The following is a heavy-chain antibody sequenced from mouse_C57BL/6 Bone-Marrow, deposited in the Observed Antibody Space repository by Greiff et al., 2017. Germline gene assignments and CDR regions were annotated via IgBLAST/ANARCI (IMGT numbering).Heavy chain of an antibody. D-gene: IGHD4-1*01. CDR3: ARVTVGRGDY. CDR2: INPSSGYT. V-gene: IGHV1-4*01. J-gene: IGHJ2*01. CDR1: GYTFTSYT. Sequence: QVQLQQSGAELARPGASVKMSCKASGYTFTSYTMHWVKQRPGQGLEWIGYINPSSGYTKYNQKFKDKATLTADKSSSTAYMQLSRLTSEDSAVYYCARVTVGRGDYWGQGTTLTVSS.